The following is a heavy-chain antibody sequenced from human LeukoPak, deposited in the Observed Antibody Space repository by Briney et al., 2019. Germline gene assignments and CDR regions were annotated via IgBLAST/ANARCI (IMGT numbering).Heavy chain of an antibody. Sequence: PGGSLRLSCAASGFTFSSYEMNWVRQAPGKGLEWVSYISSSGSTIYYADSVKGQFTISRDNAKNSLYLQMNSLRAEDTAVYYCAKSPGGRHHNWGQGTLVTVSS. CDR3: AKSPGGRHHN. V-gene: IGHV3-48*03. CDR1: GFTFSSYE. J-gene: IGHJ4*02. CDR2: ISSSGSTI. D-gene: IGHD3-16*01.